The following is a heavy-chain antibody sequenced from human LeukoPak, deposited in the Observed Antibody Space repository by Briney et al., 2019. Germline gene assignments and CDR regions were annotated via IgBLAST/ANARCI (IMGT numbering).Heavy chain of an antibody. CDR2: INHSGST. Sequence: SETLSLTCAVYGGSFSGYYWSCIRQPPGKGLEWIGEINHSGSTNYNPSLKSRVTISVDTSKNQFSLKLSSVTAADTAVYYCARDAYYYGSGRLYWGQGTLVTVSS. J-gene: IGHJ4*02. V-gene: IGHV4-34*01. CDR1: GGSFSGYY. CDR3: ARDAYYYGSGRLY. D-gene: IGHD3-10*01.